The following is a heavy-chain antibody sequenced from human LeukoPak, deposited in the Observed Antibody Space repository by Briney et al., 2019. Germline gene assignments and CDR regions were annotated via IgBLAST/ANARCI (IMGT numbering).Heavy chain of an antibody. CDR1: GGSLSFYY. Sequence: SETLSLTCGVSGGSLSFYYWSWIRQSPGKGLEWIAEISQNGDSNYNMSLKSRVTISLDKSKNQVSLKLSSVTAADTAVYYCARESEFLSLAESTDYFDNWGQGTLVTVSS. D-gene: IGHD5/OR15-5a*01. V-gene: IGHV4-34*01. CDR2: ISQNGDS. J-gene: IGHJ4*02. CDR3: ARESEFLSLAESTDYFDN.